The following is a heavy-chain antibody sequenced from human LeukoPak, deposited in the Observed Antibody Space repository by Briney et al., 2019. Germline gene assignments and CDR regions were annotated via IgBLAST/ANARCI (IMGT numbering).Heavy chain of an antibody. J-gene: IGHJ4*02. CDR3: ARSQNYYGSGDY. Sequence: PSETLSLTCIVSGDSVSNGNYYWSCLRQPPGKALEWIGYIYYTGSTYYNPSLEGRVTISVDTSRNHFSVKLNSVTAADTAVYYCARSQNYYGSGDYWSQGTLVTVSS. V-gene: IGHV4-61*03. CDR1: GDSVSNGNYY. CDR2: IYYTGST. D-gene: IGHD3-10*01.